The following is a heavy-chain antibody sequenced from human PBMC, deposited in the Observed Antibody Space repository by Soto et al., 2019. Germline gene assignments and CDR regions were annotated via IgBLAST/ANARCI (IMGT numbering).Heavy chain of an antibody. V-gene: IGHV3-23*01. J-gene: IGHJ1*01. CDR3: AKDSVAGSHLWAEYFQH. CDR2: ISGSGGST. Sequence: GGSLRLSCAASGFTFSSYAMSWVRQAPGKGLEWVSAISGSGGSTYYADSVKGRFTISRDNSKNTLYLHMNSLRAEDTAVYYCAKDSVAGSHLWAEYFQHWGQGTLVTVSS. CDR1: GFTFSSYA. D-gene: IGHD6-19*01.